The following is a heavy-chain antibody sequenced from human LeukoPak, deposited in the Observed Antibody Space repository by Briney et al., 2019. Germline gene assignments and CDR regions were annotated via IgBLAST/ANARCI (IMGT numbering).Heavy chain of an antibody. CDR3: ARQSGWMDYLDP. V-gene: IGHV4-39*01. Sequence: SETLSLTCTVSGGSISSSSYYWGWIRQPPGKGLEWIGSIYYSGSTYYNPSPKSRVTISVDTSKNQFSLKLSSVTAADTAVYYCARQSGWMDYLDPWGQGTLVTVSS. D-gene: IGHD6-19*01. CDR2: IYYSGST. J-gene: IGHJ5*02. CDR1: GGSISSSSYY.